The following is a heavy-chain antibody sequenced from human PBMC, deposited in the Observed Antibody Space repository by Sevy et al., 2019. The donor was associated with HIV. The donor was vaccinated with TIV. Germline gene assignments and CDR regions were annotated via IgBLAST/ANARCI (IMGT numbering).Heavy chain of an antibody. CDR1: GFTFSNAW. CDR3: TTRLSGSYGVWYIDY. D-gene: IGHD1-26*01. Sequence: GGSLRLSCAASGFTFSNAWMSWVRQAPGKGLEWVGRIKSKTDGGTTDYAAPVKGRFPISRDDSKNTLYLQMNSRKTEDTAVYYCTTRLSGSYGVWYIDYWGQGTLVTVSS. V-gene: IGHV3-15*01. CDR2: IKSKTDGGTT. J-gene: IGHJ4*02.